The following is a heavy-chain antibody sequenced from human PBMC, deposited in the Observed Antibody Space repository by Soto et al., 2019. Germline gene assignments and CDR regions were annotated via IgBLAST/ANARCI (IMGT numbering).Heavy chain of an antibody. CDR2: ISCDGSNK. V-gene: IGHV3-30-3*01. J-gene: IGHJ6*02. D-gene: IGHD5-18*01. CDR1: GFTFSNYI. CDR3: AGGDTYYAMGV. Sequence: QLQLVESGGGVVQPGRSLRLSCAASGFTFSNYIMHWVRQAPGKGLEWVAFISCDGSNKDYADSVKGRFTISRDNSKNTLYLQLSSLRPEDTAVYYCAGGDTYYAMGVWGQGTTVTVSS.